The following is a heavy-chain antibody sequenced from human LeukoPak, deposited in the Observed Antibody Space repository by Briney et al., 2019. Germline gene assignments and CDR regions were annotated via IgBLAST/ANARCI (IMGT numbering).Heavy chain of an antibody. V-gene: IGHV4-38-2*01. D-gene: IGHD1-14*01. CDR2: IYHSGST. CDR1: GYSISSGYY. CDR3: ARQPDARPGYFQH. J-gene: IGHJ1*01. Sequence: SETLSLTCAVSGYSISSGYYWVWIRQPPGKGLEWIGSIYHSGSTYYNPSLKSRVTISVDTSKNQFSLKLSSVTAADTAVYYCARQPDARPGYFQHWGQGTLVTVSS.